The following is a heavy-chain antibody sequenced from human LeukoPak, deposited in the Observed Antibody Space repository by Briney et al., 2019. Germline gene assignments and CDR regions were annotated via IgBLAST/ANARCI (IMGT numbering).Heavy chain of an antibody. CDR2: ISGSGGST. V-gene: IGHV3-23*01. J-gene: IGHJ4*02. D-gene: IGHD3-9*01. CDR1: GFTFSSYA. Sequence: PGGSLRLSCAASGFTFSSYAMSWVRQAPGKGLEWVSAISGSGGSTYYADSVKGRFTISRDNSKNTLYLQMNSLRAEDTAVYYCAKDPRYYDILTGYYFGTPYWGQGTLVTVSS. CDR3: AKDPRYYDILTGYYFGTPY.